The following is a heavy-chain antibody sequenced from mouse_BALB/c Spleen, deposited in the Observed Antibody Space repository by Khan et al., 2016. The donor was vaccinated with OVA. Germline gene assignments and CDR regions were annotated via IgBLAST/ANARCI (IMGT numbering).Heavy chain of an antibody. Sequence: VQLQQSGAELVRPGVSLKISCKGSGYTFTDFPMHWVKQSHAKNLEWIGVVSTNYGDATYNQKFTGKATMTVDKSSSTAYMELARLTSGDSAIFYGGRGGGGDRFAYWGQGTLVTVSA. J-gene: IGHJ3*01. CDR3: GRGGGGDRFAY. V-gene: IGHV1S137*01. CDR2: VSTNYGDA. CDR1: GYTFTDFP.